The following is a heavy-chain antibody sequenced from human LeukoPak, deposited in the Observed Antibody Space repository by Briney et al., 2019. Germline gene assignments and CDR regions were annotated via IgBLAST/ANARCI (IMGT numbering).Heavy chain of an antibody. Sequence: GGSLRLSCAASGFTFSKHAMSWVRQAPGKGLEWVSVISISGDGTYYADSVKGRFTISRDNSKNTLYLQMNSLRAEDTAVYYCAISDIIGFDPWGQGTLVTVSS. V-gene: IGHV3-23*01. CDR2: ISISGDGT. J-gene: IGHJ5*02. CDR3: AISDIIGFDP. CDR1: GFTFSKHA.